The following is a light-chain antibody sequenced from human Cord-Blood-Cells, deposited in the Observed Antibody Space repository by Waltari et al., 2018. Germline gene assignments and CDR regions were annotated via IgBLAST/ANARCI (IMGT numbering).Light chain of an antibody. CDR2: DSS. CDR1: QDISNY. CDR3: QQYDNLPYT. V-gene: IGKV1-33*01. Sequence: DIQMTQSPSSLSASVGDRVTITCQASQDISNYLNCYQQKPGKAPKLLIYDSSNLETGVPSRFSGSGSGTDFTFTISILQPEDIATYYCQQYDNLPYTFGQGTKLEIK. J-gene: IGKJ2*01.